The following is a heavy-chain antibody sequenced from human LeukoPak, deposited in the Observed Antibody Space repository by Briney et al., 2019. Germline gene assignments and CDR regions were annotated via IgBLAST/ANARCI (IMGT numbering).Heavy chain of an antibody. CDR1: GFTFRSYG. V-gene: IGHV3-30*02. CDR3: ARGTSTGWYGAY. J-gene: IGHJ4*02. D-gene: IGHD6-19*01. CDR2: IRYDGNNK. Sequence: GGSLRLSCAASGFTFRSYGMHWVRQAPGKGLEWVAFIRYDGNNKYYADSVTGRFTISRDNSKNTLYLQMNSLRAEDTAVYYCARGTSTGWYGAYWGQGTLVTVSS.